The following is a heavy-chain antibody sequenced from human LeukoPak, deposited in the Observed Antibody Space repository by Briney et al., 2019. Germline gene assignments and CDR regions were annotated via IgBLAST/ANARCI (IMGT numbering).Heavy chain of an antibody. Sequence: VKPGGSLRLSCAASGFAFNTYSMNWVRQAPGRGLEWVSAINGGSSIIHYADSVKGRFTISRDNAKNSLYLQMNSLRAEDTAVYYCARDVFDDFSLDYWGQGTLVTVSS. D-gene: IGHD3/OR15-3a*01. CDR3: ARDVFDDFSLDY. V-gene: IGHV3-21*01. CDR1: GFAFNTYS. J-gene: IGHJ4*02. CDR2: INGGSSII.